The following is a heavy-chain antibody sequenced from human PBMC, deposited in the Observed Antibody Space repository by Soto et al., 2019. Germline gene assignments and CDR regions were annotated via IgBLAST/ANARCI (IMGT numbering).Heavy chain of an antibody. Sequence: QITLKESGPTLVKPTETLTLTCTFSGVSLSTSGVGVGWIRQPPGKALEWLALIYWDDDKRYSPSLRSRLTITKDTSKNQVVLTMTNTDPVDTATFYCAHDSSGLYGFDYWGQGILVTVSS. CDR1: GVSLSTSGVG. J-gene: IGHJ4*02. CDR3: AHDSSGLYGFDY. D-gene: IGHD3-16*01. CDR2: IYWDDDK. V-gene: IGHV2-5*02.